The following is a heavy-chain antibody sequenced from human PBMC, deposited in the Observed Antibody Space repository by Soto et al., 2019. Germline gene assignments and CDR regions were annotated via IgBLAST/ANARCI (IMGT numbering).Heavy chain of an antibody. CDR1: GYTFPSYG. D-gene: IGHD3-22*01. J-gene: IGHJ4*02. Sequence: ASVKVSCKASGYTFPSYGISWVRQAPGQGLEWMGWISAYNGNTNYAQKLQGRVTMTTDTSTSTAYMELRSLRSDDTAVHYCGMIRVVDSYHYEGSGYRDTDYWDQGTLVTVS. V-gene: IGHV1-18*04. CDR3: GMIRVVDSYHYEGSGYRDTDY. CDR2: ISAYNGNT.